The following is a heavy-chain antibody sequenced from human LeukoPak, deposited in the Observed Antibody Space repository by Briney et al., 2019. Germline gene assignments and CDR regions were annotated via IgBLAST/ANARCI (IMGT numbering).Heavy chain of an antibody. Sequence: PGGSLRLSCAASGFTFSSYSMNWVRQAPGKGLEWVSSISSSSSYIYYADSVKGRFTISRDNAKSSLYLQMNSLRAEDTAVYYCAREGYTPLYSSSAEVDYRGQGTLSPSPQ. CDR2: ISSSSSYI. CDR1: GFTFSSYS. D-gene: IGHD6-6*01. CDR3: AREGYTPLYSSSAEVDY. V-gene: IGHV3-21*01. J-gene: IGHJ4*02.